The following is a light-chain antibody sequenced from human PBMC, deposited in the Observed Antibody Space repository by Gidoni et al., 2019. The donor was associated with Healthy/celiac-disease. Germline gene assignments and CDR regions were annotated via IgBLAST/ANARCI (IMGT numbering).Light chain of an antibody. CDR1: QSISSY. V-gene: IGKV1-39*01. J-gene: IGKJ1*01. CDR3: QQSYSTPT. CDR2: AAS. Sequence: DIQMTQSPSSLSASVGDRVTITCRASQSISSYLNWYQQKPGKAPKLLIYAASSLQSGVPSRFSGSGSGTDFTLTISSLQPEDIATYYCQQSYSTPTFXQXTKVEIK.